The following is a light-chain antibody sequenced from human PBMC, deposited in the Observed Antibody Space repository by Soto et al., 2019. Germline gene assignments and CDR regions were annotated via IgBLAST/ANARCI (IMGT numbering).Light chain of an antibody. J-gene: IGLJ1*01. CDR2: EVS. CDR1: SSDVGGYNY. V-gene: IGLV2-14*01. CDR3: SSYTSGSTLYV. Sequence: QSALTQPASVSGSPGQSITISCTGTSSDVGGYNYVCWYQQHPGKAPKLMIYEVSNRPSGVSTRFSGSKSGNTASLTISGLQAEDEADYYCSSYTSGSTLYVFGTGTKVNV.